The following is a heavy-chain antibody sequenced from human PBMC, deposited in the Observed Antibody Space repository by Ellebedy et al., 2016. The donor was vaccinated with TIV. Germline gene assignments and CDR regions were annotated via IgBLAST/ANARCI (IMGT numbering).Heavy chain of an antibody. D-gene: IGHD3-10*01. CDR3: SGAYGRATPRS. CDR2: IYSSGST. CDR1: GGSISSGDW. J-gene: IGHJ5*02. Sequence: MPSETLSLTCSFSGGSISSGDWWTWVRQSPGKGLEWIGYIYSSGSTDYKPSLKTRVTISVDTSKHHFSLNLKSVTAADTAVYFCSGAYGRATPRSWGQGTLVTVSS. V-gene: IGHV4-61*03.